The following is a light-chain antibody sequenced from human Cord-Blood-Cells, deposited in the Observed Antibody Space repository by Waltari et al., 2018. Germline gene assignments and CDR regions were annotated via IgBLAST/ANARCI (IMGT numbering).Light chain of an antibody. V-gene: IGLV2-14*03. CDR3: SSYTSSSTYV. Sequence: QSALTQPASVSGSPGQSITISCTGTSSDDVGYNYVSWYQQHPGKAPKLMIYDVSNRPSGVSNRFSGSKSGNTASLTISGLQAEDEADYYCSSYTSSSTYVFGTGTKVTVL. CDR2: DVS. CDR1: SSDDVGYNY. J-gene: IGLJ1*01.